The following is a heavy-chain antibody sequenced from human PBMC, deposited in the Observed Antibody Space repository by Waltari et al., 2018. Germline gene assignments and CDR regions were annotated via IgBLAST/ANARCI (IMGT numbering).Heavy chain of an antibody. CDR1: GHPLTELF. CDR3: ARDFRIVPGV. D-gene: IGHD1-26*01. Sequence: QVTLVQSGAEVKKPGASVKVSCKVSGHPLTELFIHWVRQAPGKGLEWMGGLHSDDGETLYAQHFQGRVTLTEDTSTDTAYMELSGLTSDDTAVYYCARDFRIVPGVWGQGTLVSVSS. CDR2: LHSDDGET. J-gene: IGHJ4*02. V-gene: IGHV1-24*01.